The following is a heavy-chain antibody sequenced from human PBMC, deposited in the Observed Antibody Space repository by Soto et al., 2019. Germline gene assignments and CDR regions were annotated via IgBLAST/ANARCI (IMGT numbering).Heavy chain of an antibody. CDR1: GGSISSYY. J-gene: IGHJ6*02. Sequence: QVQLQESGPGLVKPSETLSLTCTVSGGSISSYYWSWIRRPPGKGLEWIGYIYYSGSTNYNPSLRSRVTISVDTSKNQFSLKLSSVTAADTAVYYCARKTVRSYGMDVWGQGTTVTVSS. V-gene: IGHV4-59*01. D-gene: IGHD3-10*01. CDR3: ARKTVRSYGMDV. CDR2: IYYSGST.